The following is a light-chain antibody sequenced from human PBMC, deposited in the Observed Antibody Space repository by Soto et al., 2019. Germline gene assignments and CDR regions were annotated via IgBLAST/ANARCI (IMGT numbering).Light chain of an antibody. Sequence: DIQMTQSPSTLSASVGDRVTITCRASQSISSWLAWYQQKPGKAPKLLIYGASNLKSGVPSRFSGSGSGTEFTLTISSLQPGDSATYYCQRYNNYSPWTFGQGTKVDI. CDR2: GAS. V-gene: IGKV1-5*01. J-gene: IGKJ1*01. CDR1: QSISSW. CDR3: QRYNNYSPWT.